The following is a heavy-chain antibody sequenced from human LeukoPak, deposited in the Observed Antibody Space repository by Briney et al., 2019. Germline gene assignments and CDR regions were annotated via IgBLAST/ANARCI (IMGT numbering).Heavy chain of an antibody. Sequence: GGSLRLSCAASGFTFSSYAMSWVRQAPGKGLEWVSAISGSGGSTYYADSVKGRFTISRDNSKNTLYLQMNSLRAEDTAVYYCARSGLLRGYSYGYFDFDYWGQGTLVTVSS. CDR2: ISGSGGST. J-gene: IGHJ4*02. CDR3: ARSGLLRGYSYGYFDFDY. V-gene: IGHV3-23*01. D-gene: IGHD5-18*01. CDR1: GFTFSSYA.